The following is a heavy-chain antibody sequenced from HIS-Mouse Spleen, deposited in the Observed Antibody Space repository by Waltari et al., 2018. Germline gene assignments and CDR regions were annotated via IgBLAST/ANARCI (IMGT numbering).Heavy chain of an antibody. V-gene: IGHV3-48*01. CDR3: ARDLGNWFDP. CDR2: ISSSSSTI. J-gene: IGHJ5*02. CDR1: GFTFSSYS. Sequence: EVQLVESGGGLVQPGGSLRLSCAASGFTFSSYSMNWVRQAPGKGLEWVSYISSSSSTIYYADSVKGRFTISRDNAKNSLYRQMNSLRAEDTAVYYCARDLGNWFDPWGQGTLVTVSS.